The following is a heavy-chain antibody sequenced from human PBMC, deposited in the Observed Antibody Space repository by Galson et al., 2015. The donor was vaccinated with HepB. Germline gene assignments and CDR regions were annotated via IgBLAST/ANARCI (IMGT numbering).Heavy chain of an antibody. D-gene: IGHD3-9*01. CDR2: IYYSGST. CDR1: DGSISSYY. CDR3: ARVGHDTVTGWLGVPDY. Sequence: ETLSLTCTVSDGSISSYYWSWIRQPPGKGPEWIGYIYYSGSTNYNSSLKSRVTISVDTSKNQFSLKLSSVTAADTAVYYCARVGHDTVTGWLGVPDYWGQGTLVTVSS. J-gene: IGHJ4*02. V-gene: IGHV4-59*01.